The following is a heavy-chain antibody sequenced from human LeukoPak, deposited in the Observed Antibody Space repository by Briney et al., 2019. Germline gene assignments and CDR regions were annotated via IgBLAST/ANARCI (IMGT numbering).Heavy chain of an antibody. Sequence: SETLSLTCTVSGGSISSYYWSWIRQPPGKGLEWIGYIYYSGSTNYNPSLKSRVTISVDTSKNQFSLKLSSVTAADTAVYYCARSGSYGDYGSKNYYYYYYMDVWGKGTTVTISS. J-gene: IGHJ6*03. D-gene: IGHD4-17*01. CDR2: IYYSGST. CDR1: GGSISSYY. CDR3: ARSGSYGDYGSKNYYYYYYMDV. V-gene: IGHV4-59*01.